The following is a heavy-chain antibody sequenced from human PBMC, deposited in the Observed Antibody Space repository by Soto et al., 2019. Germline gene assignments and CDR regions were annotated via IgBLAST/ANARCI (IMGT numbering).Heavy chain of an antibody. D-gene: IGHD3-16*01. Sequence: PSETLSLTCTVSGGSTSSDNYWSWIRQPPGKGLEWIGHIYYSGNTDYNPSLKSRLAISIDTSKNQFSLKLSSVTAADTAVYFCAREGGESSDGLYYFHSWGQGSLVTSPQ. V-gene: IGHV4-30-4*01. J-gene: IGHJ4*02. CDR3: AREGGESSDGLYYFHS. CDR2: IYYSGNT. CDR1: GGSTSSDNY.